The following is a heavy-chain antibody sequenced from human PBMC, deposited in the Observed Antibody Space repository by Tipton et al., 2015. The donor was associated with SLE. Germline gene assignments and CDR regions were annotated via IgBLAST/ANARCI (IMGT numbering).Heavy chain of an antibody. CDR2: IDWTGGSI. V-gene: IGHV3-9*01. Sequence: SGVAFRYYAMHWVRQAPGKGLQWVSGIDWTGGSISYAASVKGRFTISRDNANNSLHLQMNSLSAGDTAVYYCVRVGYGGNWLDYWGQGTPVTVSS. D-gene: IGHD4-23*01. J-gene: IGHJ4*02. CDR1: GVAFRYYA. CDR3: VRVGYGGNWLDY.